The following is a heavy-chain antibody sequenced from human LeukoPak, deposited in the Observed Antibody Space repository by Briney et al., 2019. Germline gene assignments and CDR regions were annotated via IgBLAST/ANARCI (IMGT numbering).Heavy chain of an antibody. CDR3: ARATTVTTFFDY. CDR2: INSDGSST. D-gene: IGHD4-17*01. J-gene: IGHJ4*02. V-gene: IGHV3-74*01. CDR1: GFTFSSYW. Sequence: GGSLRLYCAASGFTFSSYWMHWVRQAPGKGLVWVSRINSDGSSTSYADSVKGRFTISRDNAKNTLYLQMNSLRAEDTAVYYCARATTVTTFFDYWGQGTLVTVSS.